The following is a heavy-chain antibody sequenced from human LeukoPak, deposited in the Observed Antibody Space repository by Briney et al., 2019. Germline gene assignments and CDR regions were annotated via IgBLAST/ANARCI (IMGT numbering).Heavy chain of an antibody. CDR1: GVTFSSYG. Sequence: GGSLRLSCAASGVTFSSYGMHWVRQAPGKGLEWVAVISYDGSNKYYADFVKGRFTISRDNSKNTLYLQMNSLRAEDTAVYYCAKVIVVVTEAPDAFDIWSQGTMVTVSS. V-gene: IGHV3-30*18. J-gene: IGHJ3*02. D-gene: IGHD2-21*02. CDR2: ISYDGSNK. CDR3: AKVIVVVTEAPDAFDI.